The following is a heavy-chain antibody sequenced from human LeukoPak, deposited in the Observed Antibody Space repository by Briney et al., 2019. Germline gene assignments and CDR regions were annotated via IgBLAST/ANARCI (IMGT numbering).Heavy chain of an antibody. CDR1: GFTFSSYA. J-gene: IGHJ3*02. CDR3: ARPSGVGAFDI. Sequence: GGSLRLSCAASGFTFSSYAMHWVRQAPGKGLEYVSAISRNGGSTYYANSVKGRFTISRDNSKNTLYLQMGSLRAEDTAVYYCARPSGVGAFDIWGQGTKVTVSS. CDR2: ISRNGGST. V-gene: IGHV3-64*01.